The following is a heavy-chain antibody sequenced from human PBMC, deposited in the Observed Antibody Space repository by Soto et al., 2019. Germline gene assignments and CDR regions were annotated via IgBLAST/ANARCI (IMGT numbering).Heavy chain of an antibody. CDR3: AVQQAVAGTTNWFDP. CDR1: GFTFSTYA. J-gene: IGHJ5*02. CDR2: ISGSGGST. V-gene: IGHV3-23*01. Sequence: EVQLLESGGGLVQPGGSLRLSCAASGFTFSTYAMSWVRQAPGKGLEWVSGISGSGGSTYYADSVKGRFTISRDNSKNTLYLQMNSLRAEDTAVYYCAVQQAVAGTTNWFDPWGQGTLVTVSS. D-gene: IGHD6-19*01.